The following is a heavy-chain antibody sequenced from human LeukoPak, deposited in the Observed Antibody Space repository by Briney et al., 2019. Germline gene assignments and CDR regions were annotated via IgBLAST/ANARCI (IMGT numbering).Heavy chain of an antibody. V-gene: IGHV3-15*01. CDR2: IKSKTDGGTT. J-gene: IGHJ4*02. Sequence: GGSLRLSCAASGFTYSNARMSWVRQATGKGRKWVGRIKSKTDGGTTVYDAPVKGRFTISRDDSKNTLYLQMNSLKTEDTAVYYCTTFIAVAGKGYFDYWGQGTLVTVSS. D-gene: IGHD6-19*01. CDR3: TTFIAVAGKGYFDY. CDR1: GFTYSNAR.